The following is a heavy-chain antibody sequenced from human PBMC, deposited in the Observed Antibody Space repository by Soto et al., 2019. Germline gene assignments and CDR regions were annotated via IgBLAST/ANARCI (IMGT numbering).Heavy chain of an antibody. J-gene: IGHJ4*02. CDR1: GYTLTELS. V-gene: IGHV1-24*01. Sequence: ASVKVSCKVSGYTLTELSMHWVRQAPGKGLEWKGGFDPEDGETIYAQKFQGRVTMTEDTSTDTAYMELSSLRSEDTAVYYCATVAFPYDSSGYADFDYWGQGTLVTVSS. CDR2: FDPEDGET. CDR3: ATVAFPYDSSGYADFDY. D-gene: IGHD3-22*01.